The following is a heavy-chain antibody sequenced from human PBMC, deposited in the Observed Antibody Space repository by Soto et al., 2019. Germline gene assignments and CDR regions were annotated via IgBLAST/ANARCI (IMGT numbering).Heavy chain of an antibody. D-gene: IGHD3-3*01. V-gene: IGHV4-39*01. J-gene: IGHJ6*03. CDR2: IYYSGST. Sequence: SETLSLTCTVSGGSISSSSYCWGWIRQPPGKGLEWIGSIYYSGSTYYNPSLKSRVTISVDTSKNQFSLKLSSVTAADTAVYYCARHVTIFGVVPRRKDYYYYYMDVWGKGTTVTVSS. CDR3: ARHVTIFGVVPRRKDYYYYYMDV. CDR1: GGSISSSSYC.